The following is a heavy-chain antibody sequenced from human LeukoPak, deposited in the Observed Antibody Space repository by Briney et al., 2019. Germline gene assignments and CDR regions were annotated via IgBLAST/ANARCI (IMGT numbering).Heavy chain of an antibody. CDR2: INPDSGGT. CDR3: ARPTRSGGSGYESFDY. V-gene: IGHV1-2*02. J-gene: IGHJ4*02. CDR1: GFTFTGYY. Sequence: ASVKVSCKTSGFTFTGYYIHWVRQAPGQGLEWMGCINPDSGGTNYAQKFQGRVTMTRDTSISTAYMEVSSLRSDDTAVYYCARPTRSGGSGYESFDYWGQGTLVTVSS. D-gene: IGHD5-18*01.